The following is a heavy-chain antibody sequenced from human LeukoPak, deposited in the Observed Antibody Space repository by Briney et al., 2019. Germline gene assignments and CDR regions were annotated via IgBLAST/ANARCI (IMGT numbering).Heavy chain of an antibody. J-gene: IGHJ6*02. CDR1: GGSFSGYY. Sequence: PSETLSLTCAVYGGSFSGYYWSWIRQPPGKGLEWIGEINHSGSTYYNPSLKSRVTISVDRSKNQFSLKLSSVTAADTAVYYCARGSTAMDYYYYYGMDVWGQGTTVTVSS. V-gene: IGHV4-34*01. CDR2: INHSGST. D-gene: IGHD5-18*01. CDR3: ARGSTAMDYYYYYGMDV.